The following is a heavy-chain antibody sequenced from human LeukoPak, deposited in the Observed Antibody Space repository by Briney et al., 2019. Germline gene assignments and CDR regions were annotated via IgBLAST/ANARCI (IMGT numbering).Heavy chain of an antibody. Sequence: ASVKVSCKASGYTFTSYGISWVRQAPGQGLEWMGWISAYNGNTNYAQKLQGRVTMTTDTSTSTAYMELRSLRSDDTAVYYCARDGHIAVAPPSWYWGQGTLVTVSS. J-gene: IGHJ4*02. V-gene: IGHV1-18*01. D-gene: IGHD6-19*01. CDR1: GYTFTSYG. CDR3: ARDGHIAVAPPSWY. CDR2: ISAYNGNT.